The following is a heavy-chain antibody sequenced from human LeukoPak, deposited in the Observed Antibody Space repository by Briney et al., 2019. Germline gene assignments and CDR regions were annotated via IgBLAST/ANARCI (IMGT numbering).Heavy chain of an antibody. CDR3: ARDRSRGYSHTTAGDWFDP. J-gene: IGHJ5*02. D-gene: IGHD5-12*01. CDR1: GGSISSSSYY. Sequence: SETLSLTCTVSGGSISSSSYYWGWIRQPPGKGLEWIGYIYYSGCTNYNPSLKCRVTISVDTSKNQFSLKLSSVTAADTAVYYCARDRSRGYSHTTAGDWFDPWGQGTLVTVSS. V-gene: IGHV4-61*01. CDR2: IYYSGCT.